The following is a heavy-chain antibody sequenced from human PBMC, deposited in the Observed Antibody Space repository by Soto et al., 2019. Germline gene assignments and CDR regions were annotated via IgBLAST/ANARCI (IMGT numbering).Heavy chain of an antibody. CDR2: IKEDGSEK. Sequence: GGSLRLSCAASGFTFSTYWMTWVRQAPGKGLEWVANIKEDGSEKHYVDSVKGRFTVSRDNAQYSLYLQMNSLRADDTAVYYCARDPLRRFDYWGQGTLVTVSS. J-gene: IGHJ4*02. CDR3: ARDPLRRFDY. V-gene: IGHV3-7*01. CDR1: GFTFSTYW. D-gene: IGHD3-16*01.